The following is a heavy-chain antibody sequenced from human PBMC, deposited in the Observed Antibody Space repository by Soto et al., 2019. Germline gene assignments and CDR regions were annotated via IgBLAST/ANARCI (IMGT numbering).Heavy chain of an antibody. Sequence: QITLKESGPTLVKPTQTLTLTCTFSGFSLTTSGVGVGWIRQPPGKALEWLALIYWDDDKRYSPSLKSRLTITTHTSNNRVVLTLTNRAPAYSATYVCAHRTTTVTWWFDPWGQGTLVTVSS. CDR3: AHRTTTVTWWFDP. V-gene: IGHV2-5*02. J-gene: IGHJ5*02. CDR1: GFSLTTSGVG. CDR2: IYWDDDK. D-gene: IGHD4-17*01.